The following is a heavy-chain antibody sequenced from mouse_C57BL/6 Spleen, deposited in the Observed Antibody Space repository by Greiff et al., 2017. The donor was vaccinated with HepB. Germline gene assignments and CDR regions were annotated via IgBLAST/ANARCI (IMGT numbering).Heavy chain of an antibody. CDR3: ARGTTVVATNAMDY. Sequence: VQLQQPGAELVKPGASVKLSCKASGYTFTSYWMHWVKQRPGRGLEWIGRIDPNSGGTKYNEKFKSKATLTVDKPSRTAYMQLSSLTSEDSAVYYCARGTTVVATNAMDYWGQGTSVTVSS. CDR1: GYTFTSYW. J-gene: IGHJ4*01. V-gene: IGHV1-72*01. CDR2: IDPNSGGT. D-gene: IGHD1-1*01.